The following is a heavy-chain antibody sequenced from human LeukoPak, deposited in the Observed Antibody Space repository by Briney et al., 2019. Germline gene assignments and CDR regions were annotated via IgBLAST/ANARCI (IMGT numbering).Heavy chain of an antibody. Sequence: GESLKISCKGSGYSFTADWIGWVRQMPGKGLEWMGAIYPGDSDTRYSPSFQGQVTISADKSISTAYLQWSSLKASDTAMYYCARPTSGRSFDYWGQGTLVTVSS. D-gene: IGHD6-19*01. CDR2: IYPGDSDT. CDR3: ARPTSGRSFDY. J-gene: IGHJ4*02. CDR1: GYSFTADW. V-gene: IGHV5-51*01.